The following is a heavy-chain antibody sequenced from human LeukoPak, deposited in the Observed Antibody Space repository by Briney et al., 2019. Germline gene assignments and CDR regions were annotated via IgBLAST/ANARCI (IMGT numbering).Heavy chain of an antibody. CDR2: ISASGAST. Sequence: GGSLRLSCAASGFTFNSSAMSWVRQAPGKGLECVSAISASGASTFYADFVKGRFTISRDNSKNTLYLQMNSLRAEDTAVYYCARDCSTTTCYKAFDYWGQGTLVTVSS. V-gene: IGHV3-23*01. J-gene: IGHJ4*02. CDR1: GFTFNSSA. D-gene: IGHD2-2*02. CDR3: ARDCSTTTCYKAFDY.